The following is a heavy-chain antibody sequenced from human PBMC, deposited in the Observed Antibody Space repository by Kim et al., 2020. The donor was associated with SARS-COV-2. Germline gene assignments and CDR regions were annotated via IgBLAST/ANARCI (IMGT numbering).Heavy chain of an antibody. CDR1: GFTFSSYS. CDR3: ARDRTKYDFWSGYYVAVSGLGYYGMDV. D-gene: IGHD3-3*01. CDR2: ISSSSSTI. V-gene: IGHV3-48*04. J-gene: IGHJ6*02. Sequence: GGSLRLSCAASGFTFSSYSMNWVRQAPGKGLEWVSYISSSSSTIYYADSVKGRFTISRDNAKNSLYLQMNSLRAEDTAVYYCARDRTKYDFWSGYYVAVSGLGYYGMDVWGQGTTVTVSS.